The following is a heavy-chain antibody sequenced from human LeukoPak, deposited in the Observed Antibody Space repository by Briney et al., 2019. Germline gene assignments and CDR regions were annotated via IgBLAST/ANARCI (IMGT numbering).Heavy chain of an antibody. CDR3: ARAVTTALDY. CDR2: IKEDGSEQ. V-gene: IGHV3-7*01. D-gene: IGHD4-17*01. CDR1: GFTFSDYY. J-gene: IGHJ4*02. Sequence: GGSLRLSCAASGFTFSDYYMSWIRQAPGKGLEWVANIKEDGSEQKYVDSLKGRFTISRDNTKNSLYLRMNSLRAEDTAVYFCARAVTTALDYWGQGALVTVSS.